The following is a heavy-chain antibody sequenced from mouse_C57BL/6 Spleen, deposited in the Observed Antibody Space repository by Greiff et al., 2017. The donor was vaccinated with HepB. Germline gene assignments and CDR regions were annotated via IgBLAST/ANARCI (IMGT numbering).Heavy chain of an antibody. CDR3: ARSYYDYGRFAY. CDR2: IYPRSGNT. CDR1: GYTFTSYG. V-gene: IGHV1-81*01. Sequence: VQLQQSGAELARPGASVKLSCKASGYTFTSYGISWVKQRTGQGLEWIGEIYPRSGNTYYNEKFKGKATLTADKSSSTAYMELRSLTSEDSAVYFCARSYYDYGRFAYWGQGTLVTVSA. D-gene: IGHD2-4*01. J-gene: IGHJ3*01.